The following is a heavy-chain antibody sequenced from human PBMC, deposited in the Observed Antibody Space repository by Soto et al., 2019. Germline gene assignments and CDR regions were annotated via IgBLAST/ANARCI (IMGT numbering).Heavy chain of an antibody. V-gene: IGHV4-31*03. CDR1: GGSISSGGYY. Sequence: SETLSLTCTVSGGSISSGGYYWSWIRQHPGKGLEWIGYIYYSGSTYYNPSLKSRVTISVDTSKNQFSLKLSSVTAADTAVYYCARDRGYSYVPDYWYFDLWGRGTLVTVSS. D-gene: IGHD5-18*01. J-gene: IGHJ2*01. CDR2: IYYSGST. CDR3: ARDRGYSYVPDYWYFDL.